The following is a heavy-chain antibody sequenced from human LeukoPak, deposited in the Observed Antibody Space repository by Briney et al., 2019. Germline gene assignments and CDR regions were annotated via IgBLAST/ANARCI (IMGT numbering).Heavy chain of an antibody. Sequence: PGGSLRLSCAASGFTFSSYSMNWVRQAPGKGLEWVSSISSSSSYIYYADSVEGRFTISRDNAKKSLYLQMNSLRVEDTAIYYCARFGDDLGVWGQGTTVIVS. J-gene: IGHJ6*02. V-gene: IGHV3-21*01. D-gene: IGHD3-10*01. CDR2: ISSSSSYI. CDR3: ARFGDDLGV. CDR1: GFTFSSYS.